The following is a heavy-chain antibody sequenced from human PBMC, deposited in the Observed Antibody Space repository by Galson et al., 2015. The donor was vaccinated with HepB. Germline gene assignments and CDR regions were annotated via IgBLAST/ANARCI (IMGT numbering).Heavy chain of an antibody. V-gene: IGHV4-34*01. D-gene: IGHD3-22*01. CDR2: INHSGST. CDR1: GGSFSGYY. Sequence: TLSLTCAVYGGSFSGYYWSWIRQPPGKGLEWIGEINHSGSTNYNPSLKSRVTISVDTSKNQFSLKLSSVTAADTAVYYCASPRSIDSSGYYEDLDAFDIWGQGTMVTVSS. J-gene: IGHJ3*02. CDR3: ASPRSIDSSGYYEDLDAFDI.